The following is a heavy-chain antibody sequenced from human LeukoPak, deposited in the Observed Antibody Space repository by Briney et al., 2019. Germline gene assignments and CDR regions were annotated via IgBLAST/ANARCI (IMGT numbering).Heavy chain of an antibody. CDR2: IIPIFGTA. J-gene: IGHJ3*02. V-gene: IGHV1-69*13. Sequence: AASVKVSFTASGGTFSSYAISWVRQAPGQGLEWMGGIIPIFGTANYAQKFQGRVTITADESTSTAYMELSSLRSEDTAVYYCAREMATIYPSKSFDIWGQGTMVTVSS. CDR3: AREMATIYPSKSFDI. D-gene: IGHD5-24*01. CDR1: GGTFSSYA.